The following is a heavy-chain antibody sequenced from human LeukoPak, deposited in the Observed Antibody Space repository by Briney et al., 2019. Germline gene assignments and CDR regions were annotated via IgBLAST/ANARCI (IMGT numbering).Heavy chain of an antibody. V-gene: IGHV3-48*03. D-gene: IGHD6-19*01. Sequence: GGGLMLSCSAYGFTFRSYVVESVRQAPGRVLGLVTYISSSGRTIYYADSVKGRFTISRDNAKNTLYLQMNSLRAEDTGVYYCARRVGSGWYYFDCWGQGTLVTASS. J-gene: IGHJ4*02. CDR3: ARRVGSGWYYFDC. CDR2: ISSSGRTI. CDR1: GFTFRSYV.